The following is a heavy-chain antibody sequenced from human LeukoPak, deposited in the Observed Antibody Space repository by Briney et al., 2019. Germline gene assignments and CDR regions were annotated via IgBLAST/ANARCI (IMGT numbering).Heavy chain of an antibody. D-gene: IGHD3-3*01. CDR1: GFALSNFA. CDR3: TTASLRFLEWLSTDY. CDR2: IKSKTDGGTT. J-gene: IGHJ4*02. Sequence: GGSLRLSCAASGFALSNFAMSWVRQAPGKGLEWVGRIKSKTDGGTTDYAAPVKGRFTISRDDSKNTLYLQMNSLKTEDTAVYYCTTASLRFLEWLSTDYWGQGTLVTVSS. V-gene: IGHV3-15*01.